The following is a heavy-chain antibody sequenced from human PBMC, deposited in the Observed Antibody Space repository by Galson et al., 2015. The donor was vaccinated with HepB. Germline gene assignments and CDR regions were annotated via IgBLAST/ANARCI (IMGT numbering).Heavy chain of an antibody. Sequence: SLRLSCAASGFTFSSYWMSWVRQAPGKGLEWVANIKQDGSEKYYVDSVKGRFIISRDNAKNSLYLQMNSLRAEDTAVYYCARDSWELLPTDYFDYWGQGTMVTVSS. V-gene: IGHV3-7*01. J-gene: IGHJ4*03. CDR2: IKQDGSEK. CDR3: ARDSWELLPTDYFDY. CDR1: GFTFSSYW. D-gene: IGHD1-26*01.